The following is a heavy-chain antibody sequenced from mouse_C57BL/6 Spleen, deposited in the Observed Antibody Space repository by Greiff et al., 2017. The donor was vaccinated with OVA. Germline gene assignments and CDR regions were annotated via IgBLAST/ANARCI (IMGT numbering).Heavy chain of an antibody. J-gene: IGHJ4*01. D-gene: IGHD1-1*01. V-gene: IGHV5-17*01. CDR2: ISSGSSTI. CDR3: AYYYGGAMDY. Sequence: EVMLVESGGGLVKPGGSLKLSCAASGFTFSDYGMHWVRQAPEKGLEWVAYISSGSSTIYYADTVKGRFTISRDKAKITLFLQMTSLRSEDTAMYYCAYYYGGAMDYWGQGTSVTVSS. CDR1: GFTFSDYG.